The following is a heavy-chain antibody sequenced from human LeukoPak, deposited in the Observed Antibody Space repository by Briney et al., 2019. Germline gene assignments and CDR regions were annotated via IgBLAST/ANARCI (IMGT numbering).Heavy chain of an antibody. J-gene: IGHJ4*02. D-gene: IGHD4-17*01. Sequence: LRLSSAASGFTFSSYGMHWVRQAPGKGLEWVAVISYDGSNKYYADSVKGRFTISRDNSKNTLYLQMNSLRAEDTAVYYCAKGNDYGDYVAFDYWGQGTLVTVSS. CDR1: GFTFSSYG. V-gene: IGHV3-30*18. CDR2: ISYDGSNK. CDR3: AKGNDYGDYVAFDY.